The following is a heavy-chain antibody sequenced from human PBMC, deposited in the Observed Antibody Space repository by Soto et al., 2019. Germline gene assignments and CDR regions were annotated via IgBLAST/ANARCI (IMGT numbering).Heavy chain of an antibody. CDR2: IIPLLDTA. J-gene: IGHJ4*02. V-gene: IGHV1-69*08. CDR3: ARDPGYSYGYN. D-gene: IGHD5-18*01. Sequence: SVKVSCKTPGGSFRSDTITWVRQAPGQGLEWMGRIIPLLDTADYAQKFQGRVTITADKSTSTAYMEVNSLRSEDTAIYHCARDPGYSYGYNWGQGTLVTVSS. CDR1: GGSFRSDT.